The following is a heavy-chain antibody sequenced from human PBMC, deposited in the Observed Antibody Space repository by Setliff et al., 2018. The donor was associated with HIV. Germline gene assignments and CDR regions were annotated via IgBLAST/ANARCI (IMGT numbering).Heavy chain of an antibody. CDR2: MNTDGSST. D-gene: IGHD3-22*01. V-gene: IGHV3-74*01. Sequence: GSLRLSCAASGFTFSSYWMHWVRQAPGKGLVWVFGMNTDGSSTRYADSVKGRFTISRDNAKNMLYLQMNSLSADDTAVYYCVRGSGYYYFDNWGQGALVTAPQ. CDR3: VRGSGYYYFDN. CDR1: GFTFSSYW. J-gene: IGHJ4*02.